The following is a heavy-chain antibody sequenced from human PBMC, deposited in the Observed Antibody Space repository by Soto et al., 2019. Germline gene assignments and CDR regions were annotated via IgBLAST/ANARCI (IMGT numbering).Heavy chain of an antibody. CDR2: ISYDGSNK. V-gene: IGHV3-30*18. J-gene: IGHJ4*02. D-gene: IGHD3-22*01. Sequence: SLRLSCAASGFTFSSYGMHWVLQAPGRGLEWVAVISYDGSNKYYADSVKGRFTISRDNSKNTLYLQMNSLRAEDTTVYYCAKDAYYYDSSGYYSYYFDYWGQGTLVTVSS. CDR3: AKDAYYYDSSGYYSYYFDY. CDR1: GFTFSSYG.